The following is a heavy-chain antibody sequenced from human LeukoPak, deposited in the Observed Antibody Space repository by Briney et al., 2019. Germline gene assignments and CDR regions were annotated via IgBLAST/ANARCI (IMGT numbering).Heavy chain of an antibody. CDR2: IIPIFGTA. D-gene: IGHD2-8*01. CDR1: GGTFSSYA. Sequence: SVKVSCKASGGTFSSYAISWVRQAPGQGLEWMGGIIPIFGTANYAQKFQGRVTITADESTSTAYMELSSLRSEDTAVYYCSIGGYCTNGVCYTGFDYWGQGTLVTVSS. J-gene: IGHJ4*02. CDR3: SIGGYCTNGVCYTGFDY. V-gene: IGHV1-69*13.